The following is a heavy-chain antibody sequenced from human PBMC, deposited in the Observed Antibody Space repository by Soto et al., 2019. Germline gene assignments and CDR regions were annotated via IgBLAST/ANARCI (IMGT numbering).Heavy chain of an antibody. CDR3: ARSPIVVVVAATGESRGGAYYYYGMDV. CDR1: GGSFSGYY. CDR2: INHSGST. J-gene: IGHJ6*02. Sequence: QVQLQQWGAGLLKPSETLSLTCAVYGGSFSGYYWSWIRQPPGKGLEWIGEINHSGSTNYNPSLKSRVTISVDTSKNQFSLKLSSVTAADTAVYYCARSPIVVVVAATGESRGGAYYYYGMDVWGQGTTVTVSS. D-gene: IGHD2-15*01. V-gene: IGHV4-34*01.